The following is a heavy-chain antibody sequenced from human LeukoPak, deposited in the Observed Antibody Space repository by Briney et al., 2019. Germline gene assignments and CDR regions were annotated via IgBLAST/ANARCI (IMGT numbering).Heavy chain of an antibody. D-gene: IGHD4-23*01. CDR3: AREESGGNSYYYYYMDV. J-gene: IGHJ6*03. Sequence: GGSLRLSCAASGFTFSYYAMHWVRQAPGKGLEWVAVISFDGSKKYYADSVKGRFTISRDNSRNTLYLQMNSLRPEDTAVYYRAREESGGNSYYYYYMDVWGKGTTVTVSS. CDR1: GFTFSYYA. V-gene: IGHV3-30-3*01. CDR2: ISFDGSKK.